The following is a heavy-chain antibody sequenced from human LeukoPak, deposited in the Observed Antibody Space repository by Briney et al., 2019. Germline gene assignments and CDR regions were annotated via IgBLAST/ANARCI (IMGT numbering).Heavy chain of an antibody. J-gene: IGHJ4*02. V-gene: IGHV3-74*01. CDR2: INSDGSSA. CDR1: GFTFSGYW. CDR3: ARSHYYASGTYAFDY. D-gene: IGHD3-10*01. Sequence: GGSLRLSCAASGFTFSGYWMHWVRQAPGKGLVWVSRINSDGSSANFADSVKGRFTISRENATNTLYLQMNILRAEDTDAYYCARSHYYASGTYAFDYWGQGTLVTVSS.